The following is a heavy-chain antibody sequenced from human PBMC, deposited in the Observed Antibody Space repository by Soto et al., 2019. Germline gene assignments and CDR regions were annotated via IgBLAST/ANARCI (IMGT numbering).Heavy chain of an antibody. CDR3: ARQGAVTVMFYYHGMDV. D-gene: IGHD2-21*02. CDR1: GGSFGGYF. J-gene: IGHJ6*02. CDR2: INHGGFT. V-gene: IGHV4-34*02. Sequence: QVQLQQWGAGLLKPSETLSLTCDVYGGSFGGYFWSWIRQPPGTGLEWIGEINHGGFTNYNPSLKIRITISVDTSKNQFAAEFRAVTAADAAVYYCARQGAVTVMFYYHGMDVWGQGTSVTVSS.